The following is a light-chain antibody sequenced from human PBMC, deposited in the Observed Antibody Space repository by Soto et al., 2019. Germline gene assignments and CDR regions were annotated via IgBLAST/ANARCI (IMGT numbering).Light chain of an antibody. CDR2: GAS. CDR1: QSVGTR. CDR3: QHYQSGHPIT. Sequence: EIRLTQSPATLSLSPGERATLSCRAAQSVGTRLAWYQHKTGQAPRLLISGASSRATGISDRFTGSGSETSFTLTISRLEPEDFALYYCQHYQSGHPITFGQGTRLEIK. V-gene: IGKV3-20*01. J-gene: IGKJ5*01.